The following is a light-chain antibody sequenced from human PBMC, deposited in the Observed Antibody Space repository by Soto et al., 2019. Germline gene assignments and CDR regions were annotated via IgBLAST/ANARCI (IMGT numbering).Light chain of an antibody. CDR2: DVS. CDR1: SSDVGGYNY. V-gene: IGLV2-14*01. J-gene: IGLJ1*01. Sequence: QSALTQPASVSGSPGQSITISCTGTSSDVGGYNYVSWYQQHPGKAPKLMIYDVSNRPSGVSNRFSGSKSGNTAALTISGLQDYNEAAYYCSSYTSSSTNVFGTGTKLTVL. CDR3: SSYTSSSTNV.